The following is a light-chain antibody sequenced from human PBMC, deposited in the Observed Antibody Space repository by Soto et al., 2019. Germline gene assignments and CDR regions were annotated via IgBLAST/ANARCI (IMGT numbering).Light chain of an antibody. J-gene: IGKJ1*01. CDR1: QTISSW. CDR3: QLSDCLSDA. Sequence: SASTVSGSKRDRVTITCRASQTISSWLAWYQQKPGKAPKLLIYKASTLKSGVPSRFSGSGSGTEFTLTISSLQPDDVATYYCQLSDCLSDAFGDVSMVDI. V-gene: IGKV1-5*03. CDR2: KAS.